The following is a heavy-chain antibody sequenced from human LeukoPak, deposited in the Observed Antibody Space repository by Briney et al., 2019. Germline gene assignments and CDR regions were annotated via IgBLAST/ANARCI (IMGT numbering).Heavy chain of an antibody. J-gene: IGHJ4*02. Sequence: PGGSLRLSCAASGFTFSSYGMHWVRQAPGKGLEWVAVIWYDGSNKYYADSVKGRFTISRDNSKNTPYLQMNSLRAEDTAVYYCAPLAVAGTPRDYWGQGTLVTVSS. V-gene: IGHV3-33*01. CDR3: APLAVAGTPRDY. D-gene: IGHD6-19*01. CDR1: GFTFSSYG. CDR2: IWYDGSNK.